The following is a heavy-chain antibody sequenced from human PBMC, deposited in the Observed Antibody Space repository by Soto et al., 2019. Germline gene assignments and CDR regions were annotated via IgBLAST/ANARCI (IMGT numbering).Heavy chain of an antibody. CDR3: ARLSTRFYYYYMDV. D-gene: IGHD3-3*01. V-gene: IGHV4-59*08. J-gene: IGHJ6*03. Sequence: SETLSLTCTVSGGSISRYYWNWIRQPPGKGLEWIGYIYYSGSTNYNPSLKSRVTISVDTSKNQFSLKLSSVTAADTAVYYCARLSTRFYYYYMDVWGKGTTVTVSS. CDR1: GGSISRYY. CDR2: IYYSGST.